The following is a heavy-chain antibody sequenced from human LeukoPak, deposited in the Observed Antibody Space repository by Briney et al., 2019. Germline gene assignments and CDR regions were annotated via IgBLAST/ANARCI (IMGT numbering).Heavy chain of an antibody. Sequence: GGSLRLSCVASGFTFRNFEMNWVRQAPGKGLEWVSYISSGGSTIYYADSVKGRFTVSRDNAKNTLYLQMNSLRAEDTAVYYCAKREGDYYYDSSGYGAFDIWGQGTMVTVSS. CDR2: ISSGGSTI. D-gene: IGHD3-22*01. CDR1: GFTFRNFE. CDR3: AKREGDYYYDSSGYGAFDI. V-gene: IGHV3-48*03. J-gene: IGHJ3*02.